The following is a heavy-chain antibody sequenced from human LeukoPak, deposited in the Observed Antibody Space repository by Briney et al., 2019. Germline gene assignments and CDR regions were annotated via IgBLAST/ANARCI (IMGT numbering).Heavy chain of an antibody. CDR2: ISSSGSTI. V-gene: IGHV3-11*01. CDR3: ARYSSSWYRGIPRGQEEAKYYFDY. Sequence: GGSLRLSCAASGFTFSDYYMSWIRQAPGKGLEWVSYISSSGSTIYYADSVKGRFTISRDNAKNSLYLQMNSLRAEDTAVYYCARYSSSWYRGIPRGQEEAKYYFDYWGQGTLVTVSS. D-gene: IGHD6-13*01. CDR1: GFTFSDYY. J-gene: IGHJ4*02.